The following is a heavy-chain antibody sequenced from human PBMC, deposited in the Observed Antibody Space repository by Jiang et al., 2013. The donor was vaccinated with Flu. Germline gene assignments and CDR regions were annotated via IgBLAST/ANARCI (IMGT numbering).Heavy chain of an antibody. J-gene: IGHJ4*02. V-gene: IGHV3-23*01. CDR3: AKLTDYFDSSGNFHY. CDR1: GFTFSSYA. CDR2: ISGNGDGT. Sequence: RLSCAASGFTFSSYAMSWVRQAPGKGLEWVSGISGNGDGTYYAGSVKGRFTISRDNSKNTLFLQMNTLRAEDTAVYFCAKLTDYFDSSGNFHYWGQGTLVTVSS. D-gene: IGHD3-22*01.